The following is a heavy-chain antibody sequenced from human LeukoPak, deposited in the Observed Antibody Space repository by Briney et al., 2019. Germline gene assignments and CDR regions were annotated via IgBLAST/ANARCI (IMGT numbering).Heavy chain of an antibody. D-gene: IGHD3-3*01. CDR2: IYHSGNT. CDR1: GYSISSGSS. V-gene: IGHV4-38-2*02. J-gene: IGHJ3*02. Sequence: SETLSLTCTVSGYSISSGSSWGWIRPSPGKGLECIGTIYHSGNTYYNPSLKSRATVSVNTSKNQFSLNLTSVTAADTAVYFCARATYYYYWSGMGAFDIWGQGTVVTASS. CDR3: ARATYYYYWSGMGAFDI.